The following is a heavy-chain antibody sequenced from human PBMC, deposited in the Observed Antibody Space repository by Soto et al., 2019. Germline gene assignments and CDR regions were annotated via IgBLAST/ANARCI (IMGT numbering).Heavy chain of an antibody. Sequence: SETLSLTCAVSGGSISSGGYSWSWIRQPPGKGLEWIGYIYHSGSTYYNPSLKSRVTISVDRFKNQFSLKLSSVTAADTAVYYCARAPLNGDFDYWGQGTLVTVSS. V-gene: IGHV4-30-2*01. CDR2: IYHSGST. CDR3: ARAPLNGDFDY. CDR1: GGSISSGGYS. J-gene: IGHJ4*02. D-gene: IGHD4-17*01.